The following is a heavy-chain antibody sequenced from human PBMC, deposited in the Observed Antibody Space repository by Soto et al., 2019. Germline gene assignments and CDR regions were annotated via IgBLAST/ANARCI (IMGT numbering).Heavy chain of an antibody. CDR1: GLAFSSYA. CDR2: ISGSGGST. J-gene: IGHJ4*02. V-gene: IGHV3-23*01. D-gene: IGHD3-22*01. Sequence: GGSLRLSCAASGLAFSSYAMTWVRQAPGKGLEWVSAISGSGGSTYYAGSVKGRFTISRDNSKNTLYLQMNSLRAEDTAVYYCAIPGVYDSSGSFDYWGQGTLVTVSS. CDR3: AIPGVYDSSGSFDY.